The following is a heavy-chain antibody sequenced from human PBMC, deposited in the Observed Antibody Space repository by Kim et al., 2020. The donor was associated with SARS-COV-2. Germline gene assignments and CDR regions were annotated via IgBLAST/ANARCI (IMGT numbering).Heavy chain of an antibody. CDR2: NK. Sequence: NKYYADSVKGRFTISRDNSKNTLYLQMNSLRAEDTAVYYCARGDYGDYGLWGQGTLVTVSS. D-gene: IGHD4-17*01. V-gene: IGHV3-33*01. J-gene: IGHJ4*02. CDR3: ARGDYGDYGL.